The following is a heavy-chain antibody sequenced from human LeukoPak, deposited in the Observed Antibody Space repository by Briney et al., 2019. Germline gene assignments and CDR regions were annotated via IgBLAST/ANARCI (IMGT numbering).Heavy chain of an antibody. D-gene: IGHD1-7*01. CDR1: GYIFTSYG. CDR2: INGDNGNT. J-gene: IGHJ5*02. CDR3: ARDRIYGTNWFDP. V-gene: IGHV1-18*01. Sequence: ASVKVSCKASGYIFTSYGVSWVQQAPGQGLEWMGWINGDNGNTNYAQKFQGRVIMTADTSTNTAYMELRSLASDDTAVYYCARDRIYGTNWFDPWGQGTLVTVSS.